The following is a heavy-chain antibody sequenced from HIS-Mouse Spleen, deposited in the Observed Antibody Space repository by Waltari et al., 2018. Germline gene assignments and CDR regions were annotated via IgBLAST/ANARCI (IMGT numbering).Heavy chain of an antibody. Sequence: EVQLVESGGGLVEPGGSLRLSGAASGFTVSSNYMSWVRQAPGKGLGWVSVIYSGGSTYYADSVKGRFTISRDNSKNTLYLQMNSLRAEDTAVYYCASGTHSTTVDYWGQGTLVTVSS. D-gene: IGHD4-17*01. V-gene: IGHV3-66*01. CDR3: ASGTHSTTVDY. CDR2: IYSGGST. J-gene: IGHJ4*02. CDR1: GFTVSSNY.